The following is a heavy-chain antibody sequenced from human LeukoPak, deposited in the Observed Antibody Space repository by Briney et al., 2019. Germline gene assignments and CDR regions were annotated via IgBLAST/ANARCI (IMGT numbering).Heavy chain of an antibody. CDR1: GYTFTSYD. CDR3: ARDEYYYASGSSAGIDY. CDR2: MNPNNGNA. V-gene: IGHV1-8*02. D-gene: IGHD3-10*01. J-gene: IGHJ4*02. Sequence: ASVRVSCKASGYTFTSYDINWVRQATGQGLEWMGWMNPNNGNAGYAQKLQGRVTMTRDTSTSTAYMELRSLRSDDTAVYHCARDEYYYASGSSAGIDYWGQGTLVTVSS.